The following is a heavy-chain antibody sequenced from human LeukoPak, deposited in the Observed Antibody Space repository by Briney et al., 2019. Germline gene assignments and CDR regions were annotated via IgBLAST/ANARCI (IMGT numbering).Heavy chain of an antibody. CDR1: GGSFSGYY. CDR3: ARGPNTIFGVVISRRFDY. J-gene: IGHJ4*02. CDR2: INHSGST. D-gene: IGHD3-3*01. V-gene: IGHV4-34*01. Sequence: PSETLSLTCAVYGGSFSGYYWSWIRQPPGKGLEWIGEINHSGSTNYNPSLKSRVTISVDTSKNQFSLKLSSVTAADTAVYYCARGPNTIFGVVISRRFDYWGQGTLVTVSS.